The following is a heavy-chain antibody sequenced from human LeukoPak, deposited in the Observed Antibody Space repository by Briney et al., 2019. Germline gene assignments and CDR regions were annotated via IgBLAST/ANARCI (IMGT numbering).Heavy chain of an antibody. J-gene: IGHJ4*02. V-gene: IGHV3-53*01. Sequence: PGGSLRLSCAASGFTVSSNYMSWVRQAPGKGLEWVSVIYSGGSTYYADSVKGRFTISRDNSKNTLYLQMNSLRAEDTAVYYCARVVQDPFGFDYWGQGTLVTVSS. CDR2: IYSGGST. CDR3: ARVVQDPFGFDY. D-gene: IGHD2-15*01. CDR1: GFTVSSNY.